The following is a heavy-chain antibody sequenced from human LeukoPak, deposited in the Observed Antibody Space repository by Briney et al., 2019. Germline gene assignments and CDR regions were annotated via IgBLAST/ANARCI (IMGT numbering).Heavy chain of an antibody. CDR1: GFTFSIYT. J-gene: IGHJ6*03. V-gene: IGHV3-48*01. CDR2: ISGGSSTI. Sequence: GGALRLSCAASGFTFSIYTMNWVRQAPGKGLEWLSYISGGSSTIYDADSVKGRFTISRDNAKNSLYLQMNSLRAEDTAVYYCAKGNAYVDTAMEDYYYYYMDVWGKGTTVTISS. CDR3: AKGNAYVDTAMEDYYYYYMDV. D-gene: IGHD5-18*01.